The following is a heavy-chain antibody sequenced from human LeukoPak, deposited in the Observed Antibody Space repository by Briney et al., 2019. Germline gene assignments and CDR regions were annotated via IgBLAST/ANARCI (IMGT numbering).Heavy chain of an antibody. V-gene: IGHV3-53*01. CDR2: IYSGGST. Sequence: GGSLRLSCAASGFTFSSYAMSWVRQAPGKGLEWVSVIYSGGSTYYADSVKGRFTISRDNSKNTLYLQMNSLRAEDTAVYYCARGGWQQLVHEGYYGMDVWGQGTTVTVSS. J-gene: IGHJ6*02. D-gene: IGHD6-13*01. CDR1: GFTFSSYA. CDR3: ARGGWQQLVHEGYYGMDV.